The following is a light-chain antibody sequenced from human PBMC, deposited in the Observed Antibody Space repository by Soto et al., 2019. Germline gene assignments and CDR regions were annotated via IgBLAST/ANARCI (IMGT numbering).Light chain of an antibody. V-gene: IGKV3-20*01. J-gene: IGKJ1*01. CDR3: QQYGSSPGT. CDR2: GAS. Sequence: EIVLTQSPGTLSLSPGDRATLSCRASQSIRSGYLASYQHKPGQPPRLLIYGASSRATGIPDRFSGSGSGIDFTLTISRLEPEDFVLYYCQQYGSSPGTFGQGTKVEIK. CDR1: QSIRSGY.